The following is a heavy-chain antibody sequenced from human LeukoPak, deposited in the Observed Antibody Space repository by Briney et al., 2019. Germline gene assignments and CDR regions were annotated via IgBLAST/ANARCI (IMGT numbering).Heavy chain of an antibody. V-gene: IGHV3-20*04. CDR3: ARGPMNKYCSSTSCYIDYFDY. Sequence: GGSLRLSCAASGFTFDDYGMSWVRQAPGKGLEWVSGINWNGGSTGYADSVKGRFTISRDNAKNSLYLQMNSLRAEDTALYYCARGPMNKYCSSTSCYIDYFDYWGQGTLSPSPQ. CDR2: INWNGGST. D-gene: IGHD2-2*02. CDR1: GFTFDDYG. J-gene: IGHJ4*02.